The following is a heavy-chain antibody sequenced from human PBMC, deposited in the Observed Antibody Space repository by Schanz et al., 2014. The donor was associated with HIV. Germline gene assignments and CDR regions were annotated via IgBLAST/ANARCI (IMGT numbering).Heavy chain of an antibody. D-gene: IGHD2-21*01. CDR3: ARDWLGERDYYYGMDV. Sequence: QVQLVESGGGVVQPGRSQRLSCAASGITLSGYGMHWVRQAPGKGLEWVAVIWYDGSNKDYADSVKGRFTISRDNSKNTLYLQMNSLRVEDTAVYYCARDWLGERDYYYGMDVWGQGTTVTVSS. CDR2: IWYDGSNK. CDR1: GITLSGYG. V-gene: IGHV3-33*01. J-gene: IGHJ6*02.